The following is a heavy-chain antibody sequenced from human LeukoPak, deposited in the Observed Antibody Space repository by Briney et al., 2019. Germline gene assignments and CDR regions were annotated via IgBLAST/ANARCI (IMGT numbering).Heavy chain of an antibody. CDR3: ARGGLAVADTLYYYYGMDV. J-gene: IGHJ6*02. CDR2: IYSGGST. Sequence: PGGSLRLSCAASGFTVSSNYMSWVRQAPGKELEWVSVIYSGGSTYYADSVKGRFTISRDNSKNTLYLQMNSLRAEDTAVYYCARGGLAVADTLYYYYGMDVWGQGTTVTVSS. D-gene: IGHD6-19*01. CDR1: GFTVSSNY. V-gene: IGHV3-53*01.